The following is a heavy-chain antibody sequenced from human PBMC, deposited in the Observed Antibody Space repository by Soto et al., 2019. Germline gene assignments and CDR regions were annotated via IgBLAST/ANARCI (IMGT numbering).Heavy chain of an antibody. CDR3: AREPVLFAQARSSYDSAMDF. Sequence: QVQLVQSGAEVKKPGSSVKVSCKASGGTFSSYGISWGRQAPGQGLEWMGGIIPIFGTANAAQKFQGRVTNTADKCTSTAYMELSSMRSADTAVYYCAREPVLFAQARSSYDSAMDFWGQGTTVNVSS. CDR2: IIPIFGTA. D-gene: IGHD2-8*02. CDR1: GGTFSSYG. V-gene: IGHV1-69*06. J-gene: IGHJ6*02.